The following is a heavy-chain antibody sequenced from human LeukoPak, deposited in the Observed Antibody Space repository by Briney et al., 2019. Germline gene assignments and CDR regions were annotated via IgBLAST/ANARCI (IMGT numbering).Heavy chain of an antibody. CDR3: ARRLYCSSASCYTGPDAFDI. J-gene: IGHJ3*02. Sequence: GGSLRLSWAASGFAFSAYGMHWVRQAPGKGLGGVAAIWYEGSNKYYADSVKGRFTISRHNPKHTLYLQMHRLTAEDTAVDYCARRLYCSSASCYTGPDAFDIWGQGTMVTVPS. D-gene: IGHD2-2*02. V-gene: IGHV3-33*01. CDR1: GFAFSAYG. CDR2: IWYEGSNK.